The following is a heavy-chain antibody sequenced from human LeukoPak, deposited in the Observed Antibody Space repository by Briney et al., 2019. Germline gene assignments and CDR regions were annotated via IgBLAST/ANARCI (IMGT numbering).Heavy chain of an antibody. CDR1: GFTFSGYA. CDR3: AKDLMRDRWFGES. J-gene: IGHJ5*02. D-gene: IGHD3-10*01. CDR2: ISGRGGST. V-gene: IGHV3-23*01. Sequence: PGGSLRLSCVAPGFTFSGYAMSWVRQAPGKGLEWVSAISGRGGSTYYADSVKGRFTISRDNSKNTLYLEMNRLRAEDTAIYYCAKDLMRDRWFGESWGQGTLVTVSA.